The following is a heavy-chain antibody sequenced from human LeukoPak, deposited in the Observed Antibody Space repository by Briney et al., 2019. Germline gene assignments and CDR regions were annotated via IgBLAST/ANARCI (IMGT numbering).Heavy chain of an antibody. D-gene: IGHD5-18*01. V-gene: IGHV3-23*01. Sequence: PGRSLRLSCAASGFTFSSYGMHWVRQAPGKGLEWVSATSGSGGSTYYADSVKGRFTISRDDSKNTLYLQMNSLRAEDTAVYYCAKDLADSYGSSWGGFDYWGQGTLVTVSS. CDR3: AKDLADSYGSSWGGFDY. J-gene: IGHJ4*02. CDR1: GFTFSSYG. CDR2: TSGSGGST.